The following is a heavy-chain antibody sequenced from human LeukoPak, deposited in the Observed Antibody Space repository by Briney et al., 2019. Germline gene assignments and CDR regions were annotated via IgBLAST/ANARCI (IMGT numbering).Heavy chain of an antibody. CDR3: ARDLQGNSGSYYVRPLDY. CDR2: ISSNSSTI. Sequence: PGGSLRLSCAASGFTFSSYSMNWVRQAPGKGLEWVSYISSNSSTIYYADSVKGRFTISRDNAKNSLYLQMNSLRAEDTAVYYCARDLQGNSGSYYVRPLDYWGQGTLVTVSS. J-gene: IGHJ4*02. D-gene: IGHD1-26*01. CDR1: GFTFSSYS. V-gene: IGHV3-48*01.